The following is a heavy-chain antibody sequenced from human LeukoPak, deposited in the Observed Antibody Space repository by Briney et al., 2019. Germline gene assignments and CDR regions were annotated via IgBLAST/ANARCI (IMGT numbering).Heavy chain of an antibody. V-gene: IGHV1-2*04. CDR2: INPKSGGT. Sequence: ASVKVSCKASGYTFTGYYMHWVRQAPGQGLEWMGWINPKSGGTNYAQKSQGWVTITRDTSISTAYRELSRLRSDDTAVDYCAREGLGELSLGYWGQGTLVTVSS. CDR3: AREGLGELSLGY. J-gene: IGHJ4*02. CDR1: GYTFTGYY. D-gene: IGHD3-16*02.